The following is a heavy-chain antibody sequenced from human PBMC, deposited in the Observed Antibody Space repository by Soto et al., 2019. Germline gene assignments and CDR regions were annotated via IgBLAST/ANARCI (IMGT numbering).Heavy chain of an antibody. D-gene: IGHD6-6*01. CDR3: ARGLAAQTREYYYYYMDV. Sequence: PSQTLSLTCAISGDSVSSNSAAWNWIRQSPSRGLEWLGRTYYRSKWYNDYAVSVKSRITINPDTSKNQFSLQLNSVTPEDTAVYYCARGLAAQTREYYYYYMDVWGKGTTVTVSS. CDR1: GDSVSSNSAA. CDR2: TYYRSKWYN. J-gene: IGHJ6*03. V-gene: IGHV6-1*01.